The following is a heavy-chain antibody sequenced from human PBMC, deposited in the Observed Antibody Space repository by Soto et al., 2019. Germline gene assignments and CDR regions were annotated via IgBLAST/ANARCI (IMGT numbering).Heavy chain of an antibody. J-gene: IGHJ6*02. CDR2: IKPNTDDT. CDR1: GFTFSGFY. CDR3: AWSPYSLEGDGQHYYYGMDL. D-gene: IGHD2-15*01. V-gene: IGHV1-2*02. Sequence: GAPVKVSCKPSGFTFSGFYLHWVRQAPGQGLEWMGWIKPNTDDTGYAQKFQGRVTLTWATSSSAGYMDLSRLRSDDTAVYYCAWSPYSLEGDGQHYYYGMDLCGLGTTVTVAS.